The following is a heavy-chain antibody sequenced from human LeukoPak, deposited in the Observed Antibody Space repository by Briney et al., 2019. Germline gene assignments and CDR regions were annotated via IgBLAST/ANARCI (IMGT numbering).Heavy chain of an antibody. CDR1: GFTFSSYG. CDR2: ITGSGDSA. V-gene: IGHV3-23*01. J-gene: IGHJ4*02. Sequence: PGGSLRLSCAASGFTFSSYGMNWVRQAPGKGLEWVSAITGSGDSAYYSDSVKGRFTISRDQSKSTVYLQMTSLRAEDTAVFYCAKGTTDYDASDPLDFWGQGTLVTVSS. D-gene: IGHD3-16*01. CDR3: AKGTTDYDASDPLDF.